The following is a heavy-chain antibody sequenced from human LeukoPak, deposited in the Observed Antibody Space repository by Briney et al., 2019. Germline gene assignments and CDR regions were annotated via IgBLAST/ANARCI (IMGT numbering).Heavy chain of an antibody. CDR1: GFTFSDYY. CDR3: ARDRLGDYDHSGYYDK. D-gene: IGHD3-22*01. Sequence: GGPLRLSCAASGFTFSDYYMSWLRQAPGKGLEWVAYICDSGRTVYYADSVKGRFTISRDNAKNSVYLQMSNLRAEDTAVYYCARDRLGDYDHSGYYDKWGQGTLVTVSS. CDR2: ICDSGRTV. V-gene: IGHV3-11*01. J-gene: IGHJ4*02.